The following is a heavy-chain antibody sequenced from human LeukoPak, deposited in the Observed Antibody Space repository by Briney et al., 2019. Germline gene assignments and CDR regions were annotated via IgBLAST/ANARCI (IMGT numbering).Heavy chain of an antibody. J-gene: IGHJ6*03. D-gene: IGHD4-11*01. CDR2: IIPILGIA. CDR1: GGTFSSYT. V-gene: IGHV1-69*04. CDR3: ARDPGDYSNYKYYYYYMDV. Sequence: SVKVSCKASGGTFSSYTISWVRQAPGQGLEWMGRIIPILGIANYAQKFQGRVTITADKSTSTAYMELSSLRSEDTAVYYSARDPGDYSNYKYYYYYMDVWGKGTTVTVSS.